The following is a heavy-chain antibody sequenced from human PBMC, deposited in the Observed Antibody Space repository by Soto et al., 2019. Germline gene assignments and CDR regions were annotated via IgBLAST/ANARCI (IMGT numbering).Heavy chain of an antibody. D-gene: IGHD3-22*01. CDR2: IIPIFGTA. Sequence: QVQLVQSGAEVKKPGSSVKVSCKASGGTFSSYAISWVRQAPGQGLEWMGGIIPIFGTANYAQKFQGRVTITANESASKAYMELSSLRSEYTAVYYCARPNYYDRQDYYYYGMDVWGPGTTVTVSS. CDR1: GGTFSSYA. J-gene: IGHJ6*02. CDR3: ARPNYYDRQDYYYYGMDV. V-gene: IGHV1-69*12.